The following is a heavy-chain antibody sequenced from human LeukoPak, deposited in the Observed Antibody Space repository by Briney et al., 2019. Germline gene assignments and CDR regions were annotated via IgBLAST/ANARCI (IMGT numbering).Heavy chain of an antibody. V-gene: IGHV3-23*01. D-gene: IGHD3-22*01. CDR2: ISGSGGST. Sequence: GGSLRLSCAASRFTFSSYAMSWVRQAPGKGLEWVSAISGSGGSTYYADSVKGRFTISRDNSKNTLYLQMNSLRAEDTAVYYCAKDAYYDSSGYRPYYFDYWGQGTLVTVSS. CDR3: AKDAYYDSSGYRPYYFDY. CDR1: RFTFSSYA. J-gene: IGHJ4*02.